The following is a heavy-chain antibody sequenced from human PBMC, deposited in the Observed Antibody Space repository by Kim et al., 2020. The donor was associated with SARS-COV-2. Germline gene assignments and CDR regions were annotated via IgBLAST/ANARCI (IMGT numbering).Heavy chain of an antibody. J-gene: IGHJ4*02. CDR1: GFTFSVYG. CDR2: IKSDGSNK. V-gene: IGHV3-33*06. CDR3: ANFES. Sequence: GGSLRLSCAASGFTFSVYGMHWVRQAPGKGLEWVAVIKSDGSNKYYADSVMGRFTISRDNSKNMLFLQMNSLRAEDTAVYYCANFESWGQGPLFTVSS.